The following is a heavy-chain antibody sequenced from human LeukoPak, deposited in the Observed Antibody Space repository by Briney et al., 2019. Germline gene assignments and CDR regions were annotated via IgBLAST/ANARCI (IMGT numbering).Heavy chain of an antibody. CDR2: INHSGST. Sequence: PSETLSLTCAVYGGSFSGYYWSWIRQPPGKGLEWIGEINHSGSTNYNPSLKSRVTISVDTSKNQFSLKLSSVTAADTAVYYCARHGPRFARTYWFDPWGQGTLVTVSS. CDR3: ARHGPRFARTYWFDP. D-gene: IGHD1-1*01. V-gene: IGHV4-34*01. CDR1: GGSFSGYY. J-gene: IGHJ5*02.